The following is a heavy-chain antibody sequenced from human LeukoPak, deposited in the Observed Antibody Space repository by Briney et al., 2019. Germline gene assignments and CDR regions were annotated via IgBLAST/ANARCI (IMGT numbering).Heavy chain of an antibody. Sequence: PGGSLRLSCAASGFTFSSYAMHWVRQAPGKGLEYVSAISSNGGSTYYANSVKGRFTISRDNSKNTLYLQMGSLRAEDMAVYYCARVKGSGYYYAEYYFDYWGQGTLVTVSS. CDR2: ISSNGGST. CDR1: GFTFSSYA. V-gene: IGHV3-64*01. CDR3: ARVKGSGYYYAEYYFDY. D-gene: IGHD3-22*01. J-gene: IGHJ4*02.